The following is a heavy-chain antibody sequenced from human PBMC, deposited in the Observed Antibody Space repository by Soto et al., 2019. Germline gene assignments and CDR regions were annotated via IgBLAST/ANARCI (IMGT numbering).Heavy chain of an antibody. Sequence: QMQLVQSGPEVKKPGTSVKVSCKASGFTFTSSAVQWVRQARGQRLEWIGWIVVGSGNTNYAQKFQERVTVTRDMSTSTAYMELSSLRSEDTAVYYCAADRRQLWGLGGMAVWGQGTTVTVSS. CDR2: IVVGSGNT. J-gene: IGHJ6*02. CDR1: GFTFTSSA. CDR3: AADRRQLWGLGGMAV. D-gene: IGHD5-18*01. V-gene: IGHV1-58*01.